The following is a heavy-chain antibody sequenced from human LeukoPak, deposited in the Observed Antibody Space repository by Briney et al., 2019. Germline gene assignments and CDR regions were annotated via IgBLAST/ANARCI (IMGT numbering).Heavy chain of an antibody. D-gene: IGHD3-3*01. Sequence: PSETLSLTCAVYGGSFSGYYWSWIRQPPGKGLEWIGEINHSGSTNYNPSLKSRVTISVDTSKNQFSLKLSSVTAADTAVYYCARSGTIFGVVIRRPFDYWGQGTLVTVSS. CDR2: INHSGST. CDR1: GGSFSGYY. J-gene: IGHJ4*02. CDR3: ARSGTIFGVVIRRPFDY. V-gene: IGHV4-34*01.